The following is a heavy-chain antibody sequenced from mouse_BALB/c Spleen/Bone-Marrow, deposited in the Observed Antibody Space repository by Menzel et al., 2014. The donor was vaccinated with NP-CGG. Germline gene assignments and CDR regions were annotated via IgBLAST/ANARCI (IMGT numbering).Heavy chain of an antibody. Sequence: QVQLQQSGDELVRPGTSVKVSCKASGYAFTNYLIEWFKQRPGQGLEWIGRINPGIGGTTYHAKFKGKATLTADKSSTTAYMQLSSLTSDDSAVYFCARFTRDYWGQGTTLTVSS. V-gene: IGHV1-54*01. CDR1: GYAFTNYL. J-gene: IGHJ2*01. CDR3: ARFTRDY. CDR2: INPGIGGT.